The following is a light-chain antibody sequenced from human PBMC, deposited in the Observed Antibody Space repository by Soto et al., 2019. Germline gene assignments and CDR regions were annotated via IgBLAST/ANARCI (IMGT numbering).Light chain of an antibody. CDR1: SSDVGAYNY. CDR3: SSFSRSSTRYL. J-gene: IGLJ1*01. CDR2: GVS. Sequence: QSALTQPASVSGSPGQSITISCTGTSSDVGAYNYVSWYQQHPGEAPKLMIFGVSNRPSGVSTRFSGSKSGNTASLTISGLQAEDEADYYCSSFSRSSTRYLLGTGTKVTVL. V-gene: IGLV2-14*01.